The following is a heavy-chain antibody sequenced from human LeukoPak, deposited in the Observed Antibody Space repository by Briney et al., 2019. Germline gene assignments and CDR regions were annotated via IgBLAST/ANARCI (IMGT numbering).Heavy chain of an antibody. V-gene: IGHV3-23*01. CDR3: AREITMVRGALDAFDI. CDR1: GFTFSSYA. D-gene: IGHD3-10*01. CDR2: ISGSGGST. Sequence: GGSLRLSCAASGFTFSSYAMSWVRQAPGKGLEWVSAISGSGGSTYYADSVKGRFTISRDNSKNTLYLQMNSLRAEDTAVYYCAREITMVRGALDAFDIWGQGTMVTVSS. J-gene: IGHJ3*02.